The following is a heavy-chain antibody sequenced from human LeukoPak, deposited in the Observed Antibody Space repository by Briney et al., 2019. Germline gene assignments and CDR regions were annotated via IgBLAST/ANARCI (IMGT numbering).Heavy chain of an antibody. J-gene: IGHJ4*02. CDR2: INTDGSST. CDR3: ARAGYSSSWLES. V-gene: IGHV3-74*03. CDR1: GFTFSTYA. D-gene: IGHD6-13*01. Sequence: GGSLRLSCAASGFTFSTYAVNWVRQAPGKGLVWVSRINTDGSSTTYADSVKGRFTISRDNAKNTVYLQMNSLRAEDTAVYYCARAGYSSSWLESWGQGTLVTVSS.